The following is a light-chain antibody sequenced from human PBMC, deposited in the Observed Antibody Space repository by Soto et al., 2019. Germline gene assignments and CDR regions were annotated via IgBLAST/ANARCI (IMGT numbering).Light chain of an antibody. Sequence: IFLTQSGVTLSFSPQDRATISCRASQSVSIYLAWYQQKPGQAPRLLIYGASNRATGIPDRFSGSGSGTEFTLTINSLQSEDSAVYYCQQHNQWPITFGQGTRLEIK. V-gene: IGKV3-11*01. CDR3: QQHNQWPIT. CDR1: QSVSIY. J-gene: IGKJ5*01. CDR2: GAS.